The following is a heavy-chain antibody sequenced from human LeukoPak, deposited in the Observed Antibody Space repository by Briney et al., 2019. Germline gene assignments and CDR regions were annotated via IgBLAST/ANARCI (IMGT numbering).Heavy chain of an antibody. J-gene: IGHJ4*02. CDR1: GFTFSSYW. CDR2: IKQDGSEK. Sequence: GGSLRLSCAASGFTFSSYWMSWVRQAPGKGLEWVANIKQDGSEKYYVDFVKGRFTISRDNARKSPYPQMNSLRADDTAVYYCARDIVIRDYYFDYWGQGTLVTVSS. CDR3: ARDIVIRDYYFDY. V-gene: IGHV3-7*01. D-gene: IGHD3-9*01.